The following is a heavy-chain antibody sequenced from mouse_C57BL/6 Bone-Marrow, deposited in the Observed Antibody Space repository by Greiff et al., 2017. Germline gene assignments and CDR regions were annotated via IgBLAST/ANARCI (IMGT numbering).Heavy chain of an antibody. V-gene: IGHV5-9-1*02. D-gene: IGHD1-1*01. CDR1: GFTFSSYA. CDR2: ISSGGDYI. J-gene: IGHJ1*03. Sequence: EVQVVESGEGLVKPGGSLKLSCAASGFTFSSYAMSWVRQTPEKRLEWVAYISSGGDYIYYADTVKGRFTIARDNARNTLYLQMSSLKSEDTAMYYCTRDYYGSSYGYFDVWATGTSVTVSS. CDR3: TRDYYGSSYGYFDV.